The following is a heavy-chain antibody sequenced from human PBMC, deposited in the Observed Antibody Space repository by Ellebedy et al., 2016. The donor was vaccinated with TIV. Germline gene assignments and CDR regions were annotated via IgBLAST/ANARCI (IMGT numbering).Heavy chain of an antibody. V-gene: IGHV3-23*01. Sequence: GESLKISXVASGFTLSGLWMHWVRQAPGKGLEWVSAISYSGVGTHYADSVKGRFTISRDNSKNTLYLQMNSLRAEDTAVYYCANTWYGRSVDDFDFWGQGTMVTVSS. CDR3: ANTWYGRSVDDFDF. CDR1: GFTLSGLW. CDR2: ISYSGVGT. J-gene: IGHJ3*01. D-gene: IGHD1-14*01.